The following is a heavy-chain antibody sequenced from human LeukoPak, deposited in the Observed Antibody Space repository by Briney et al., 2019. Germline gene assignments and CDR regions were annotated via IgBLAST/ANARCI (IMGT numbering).Heavy chain of an antibody. CDR3: ARPDYGDYVLDY. D-gene: IGHD4-17*01. V-gene: IGHV5-51*01. CDR2: IYPGDSDT. Sequence: KGGESLQISCQGSGSSFTSYWIGWVRQLPGKGLEWMGTIYPGDSDTRYSPSFQGQVTISADKSISTAYLQWSSLKASDTAMYYCARPDYGDYVLDYWGQGTLVTVSS. J-gene: IGHJ4*02. CDR1: GSSFTSYW.